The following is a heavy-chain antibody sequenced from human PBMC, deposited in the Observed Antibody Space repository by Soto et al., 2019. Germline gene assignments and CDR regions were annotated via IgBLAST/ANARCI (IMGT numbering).Heavy chain of an antibody. CDR3: ASGDCSGGRCYPYYYYGMDV. Sequence: QVHLEQSGAEVKKPGASVKVSCKASGYTFNSYGISWVRQAPGQGLEWMGWISSYNGNTIHVQSLQGRVTMTVDTSTSTAYMELRSLTSDDTAVYYCASGDCSGGRCYPYYYYGMDVWGQGTTVIVSS. V-gene: IGHV1-18*01. J-gene: IGHJ6*02. CDR2: ISSYNGNT. D-gene: IGHD2-15*01. CDR1: GYTFNSYG.